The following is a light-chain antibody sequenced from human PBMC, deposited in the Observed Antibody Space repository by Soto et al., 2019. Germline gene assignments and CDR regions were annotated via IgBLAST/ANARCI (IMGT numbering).Light chain of an antibody. CDR3: SSYTSDITLV. V-gene: IGLV2-14*03. J-gene: IGLJ2*01. CDR1: TSAES. Sequence: QSVLTQPASVSGSPGRSITISCTGTTSAESVSWYQQHPGKAPKLIIYDVSNRPSWVSDRFSGSRSGNTASLTISGLQAEDEADYYCSSYTSDITLVFGGGTKLTVL. CDR2: DVS.